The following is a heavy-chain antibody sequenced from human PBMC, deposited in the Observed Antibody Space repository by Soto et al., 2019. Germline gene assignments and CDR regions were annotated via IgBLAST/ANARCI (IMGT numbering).Heavy chain of an antibody. CDR2: VHYYGST. Sequence: SETLSLTCTVSGDSISSTNYYWGWIRQPPGKGVEWIGIVHYYGSTYYNPSLKSRLTISVDTSQVSLKLTSVTPDDTAVYYCVRLIGNSWLDSWGQGTLVTVSS. CDR3: VRLIGNSWLDS. CDR1: GDSISSTNYY. V-gene: IGHV4-39*01. J-gene: IGHJ5*01.